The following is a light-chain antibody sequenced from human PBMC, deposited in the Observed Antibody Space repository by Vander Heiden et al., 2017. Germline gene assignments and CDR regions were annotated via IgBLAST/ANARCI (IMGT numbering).Light chain of an antibody. CDR3: QQSYSTPWT. V-gene: IGKV1-39*01. Sequence: PSSLSASVGDRVTITCRASQSISSYLNWYQQKPGKAPKLLIYAATSLQSGVPSRFSGSGSGTDFTLTISSLQPEDFATYYCQQSYSTPWTFGQGTKVEIK. J-gene: IGKJ1*01. CDR1: QSISSY. CDR2: AAT.